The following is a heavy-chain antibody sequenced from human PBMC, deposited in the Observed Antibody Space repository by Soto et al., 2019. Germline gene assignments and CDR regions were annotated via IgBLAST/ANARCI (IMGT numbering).Heavy chain of an antibody. D-gene: IGHD2-8*02. J-gene: IGHJ4*02. CDR3: ARDKITGLFDY. Sequence: SETLSLTCAVYGESLTGYYWSWIRQSTGKGLEWIGEINHSGSTNYNPSLKSRVTISVDTSKNQFSLKLTSVTAADTAVYYCARDKITGLFDYWGQGTLVTVSS. CDR2: INHSGST. CDR1: GESLTGYY. V-gene: IGHV4-34*01.